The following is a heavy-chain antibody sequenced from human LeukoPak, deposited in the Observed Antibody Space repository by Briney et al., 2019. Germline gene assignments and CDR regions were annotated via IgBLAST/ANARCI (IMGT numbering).Heavy chain of an antibody. CDR2: INPNSGGT. D-gene: IGHD3-16*01. J-gene: IGHJ4*02. Sequence: GASVKVSCKASGYTFTGYYMHWVRQAPGQGLEWMGWINPNSGGTNYAQKFQGRVTMTRDTSISTAYMELSRLRSDDTAVYYCARVTMITFGNGLQYWGQGTLVTVSS. CDR1: GYTFTGYY. V-gene: IGHV1-2*02. CDR3: ARVTMITFGNGLQY.